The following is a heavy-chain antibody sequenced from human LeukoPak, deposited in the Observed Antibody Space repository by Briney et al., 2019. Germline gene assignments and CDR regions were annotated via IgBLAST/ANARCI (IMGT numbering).Heavy chain of an antibody. CDR2: INHSGST. J-gene: IGHJ5*02. D-gene: IGHD2-2*01. CDR1: GGSFSGYY. V-gene: IGHV4-34*01. Sequence: PSETLSLTCAVYGGSFSGYYWSWIRQPPGKGLEWIGEINHSGSTNYNPSLKSRVTISVDTSKNQFSLKLSSVTAADTAVYYCARWYQRYFNWFDPWGQGTLVTVSS. CDR3: ARWYQRYFNWFDP.